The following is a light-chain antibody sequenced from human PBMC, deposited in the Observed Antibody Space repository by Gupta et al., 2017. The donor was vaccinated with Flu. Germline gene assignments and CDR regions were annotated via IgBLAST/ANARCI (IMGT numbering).Light chain of an antibody. J-gene: IGKJ1*01. CDR3: QQYDYYWT. CDR2: KAS. CDR1: QSISNR. V-gene: IGKV1-5*03. Sequence: VGDRVTITCRASQSISNRLAWYQQKAGKPPKILIYKASTLEGGVPSRFGGSGSGTQFTLTISSLQPDDFATYYCQQYDYYWTFGQGTKVEI.